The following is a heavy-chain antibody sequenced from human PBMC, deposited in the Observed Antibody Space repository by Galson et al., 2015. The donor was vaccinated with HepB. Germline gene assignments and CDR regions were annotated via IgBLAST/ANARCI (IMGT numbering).Heavy chain of an antibody. CDR3: ARAAQYYYDSSGYYGAFDI. V-gene: IGHV1-69*04. Sequence: SVKVSCKASGGTFSSYAISWVRQAPGQGLEWMGRIIPILGIANYAQKFQGRVTITADKSTSTAYMELSSLRSEDTAVYYCARAAQYYYDSSGYYGAFDIWGQGTMVTVSP. J-gene: IGHJ3*02. CDR1: GGTFSSYA. D-gene: IGHD3-22*01. CDR2: IIPILGIA.